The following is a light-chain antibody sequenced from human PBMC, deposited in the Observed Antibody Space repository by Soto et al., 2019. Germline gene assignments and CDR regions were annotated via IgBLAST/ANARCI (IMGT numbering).Light chain of an antibody. CDR1: QSISSY. J-gene: IGKJ1*01. V-gene: IGKV1-39*01. CDR2: AAS. Sequence: DIQMTHSPSSLSASVGDRVTITCRASQSISSYLNWYQQKPGKAPKLLINAASSLQSGVPSRFSGSGSGTDFTLTISSLQPEDFAAYYCQQSYSTPWTFGQGTKV. CDR3: QQSYSTPWT.